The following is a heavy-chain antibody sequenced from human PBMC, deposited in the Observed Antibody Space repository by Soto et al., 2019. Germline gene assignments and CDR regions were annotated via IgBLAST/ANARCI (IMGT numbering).Heavy chain of an antibody. CDR2: ISYSGRT. CDR1: GDSISSGAYY. CDR3: ARVRRYYDSSGYYYFSNFHY. V-gene: IGHV4-30-4*08. D-gene: IGHD3-22*01. J-gene: IGHJ4*02. Sequence: SETLSLTCTVSGDSISSGAYYWSWIRQHPGKGLEWIGYISYSGRTYYNPSLKSRLTISLDTSENQFSLKLTSVTAADTAVYYCARVRRYYDSSGYYYFSNFHYWGQGTLVTVSS.